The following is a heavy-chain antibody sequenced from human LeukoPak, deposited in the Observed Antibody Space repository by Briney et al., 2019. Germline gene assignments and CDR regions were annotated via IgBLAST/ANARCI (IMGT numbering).Heavy chain of an antibody. CDR2: INPNSGGT. CDR3: ARVDIVVVVAATGFDP. CDR1: GYTFIAYY. D-gene: IGHD2-15*01. V-gene: IGHV1-2*02. Sequence: ASVKVSCKASGYTFIAYYMHWVRQAPGQELEWMGWINPNSGGTKYAEKFQGRVTLTRDKSISTAYMELNSLRSDDTAVYYCARVDIVVVVAATGFDPWGQGTLVTVSS. J-gene: IGHJ5*02.